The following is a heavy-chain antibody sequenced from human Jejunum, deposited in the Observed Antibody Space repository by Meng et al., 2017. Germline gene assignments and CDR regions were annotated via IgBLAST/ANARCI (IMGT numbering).Heavy chain of an antibody. CDR2: IIPLYGTR. V-gene: IGHV1-69*13. Sequence: SVKVSCKASGGIFSTYVFNWVRQAPGQGLEWMGVIIPLYGTRKYAQKFQGRVTINADESTSTAYMEMSGLTSEDTAMYYCAKSITASYNWFDPWGQGPLVTVSS. J-gene: IGHJ5*02. CDR3: AKSITASYNWFDP. D-gene: IGHD6-6*01. CDR1: GGIFSTYV.